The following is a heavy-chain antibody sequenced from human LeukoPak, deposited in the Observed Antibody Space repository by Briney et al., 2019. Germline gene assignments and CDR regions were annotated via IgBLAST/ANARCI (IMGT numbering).Heavy chain of an antibody. D-gene: IGHD1-26*01. J-gene: IGHJ2*01. Sequence: KPSETLSLTCTVSGGSISSYYWSWIRQPPGKGLEWIGYIYYSGSTNYNPSLKSRVTISVDTSKNQFSLKLSSVTAADTAVYYCARVPYSGSYYEYWYFDLWGRGTLVTVSS. CDR1: GGSISSYY. CDR3: ARVPYSGSYYEYWYFDL. V-gene: IGHV4-59*01. CDR2: IYYSGST.